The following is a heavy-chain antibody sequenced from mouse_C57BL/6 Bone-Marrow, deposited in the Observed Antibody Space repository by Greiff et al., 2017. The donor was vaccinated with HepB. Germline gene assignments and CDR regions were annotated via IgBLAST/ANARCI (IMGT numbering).Heavy chain of an antibody. Sequence: QVQLQQPGAELVRPGSSVKLSCKASGYTFTSYWMHWVKQRPIQGLEWIGNIGPSDSETHYNQKFKDKATLTVDKSSSTAYMQLSSLTSEDSAVYYCARDYYYGNAMDYWGQGTSVTVSS. CDR2: IGPSDSET. CDR1: GYTFTSYW. CDR3: ARDYYYGNAMDY. J-gene: IGHJ4*01. D-gene: IGHD1-1*01. V-gene: IGHV1-52*01.